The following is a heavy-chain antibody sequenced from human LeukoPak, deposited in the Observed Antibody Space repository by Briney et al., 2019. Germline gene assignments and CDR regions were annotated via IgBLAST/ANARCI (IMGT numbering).Heavy chain of an antibody. Sequence: GASVKVSCKASGGTFSNYAISWVRQAPGQGLEWMGGIIPIFGTANYAQKFQGRVTITADESTSTAYMELGSLRSEDTAVYYCARKIAAAPDASDIWGQGTMVTVSS. V-gene: IGHV1-69*13. CDR3: ARKIAAAPDASDI. D-gene: IGHD6-13*01. J-gene: IGHJ3*02. CDR2: IIPIFGTA. CDR1: GGTFSNYA.